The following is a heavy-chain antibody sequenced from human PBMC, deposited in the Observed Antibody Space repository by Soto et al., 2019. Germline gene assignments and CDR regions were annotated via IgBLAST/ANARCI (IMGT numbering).Heavy chain of an antibody. V-gene: IGHV1-46*01. J-gene: IGHJ3*02. CDR2: INPTGGST. CDR3: ARELRLRAFDI. D-gene: IGHD3-3*01. CDR1: GYTFTSYY. Sequence: QVQLVQSGAEGKKPGASMKVSCKASGYTFTSYYLHWVRQAPGQGLEWMGIINPTGGSTTYAQKVQGIVAMTRDTSTSTVYMELSSLRSEDTAMYYCARELRLRAFDIWGHGTMVTVSS.